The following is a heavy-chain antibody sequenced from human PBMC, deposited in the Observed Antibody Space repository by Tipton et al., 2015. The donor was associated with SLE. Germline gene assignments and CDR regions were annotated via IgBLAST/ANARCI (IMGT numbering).Heavy chain of an antibody. J-gene: IGHJ5*02. CDR3: ARTKLRYFDWPYNWFDP. V-gene: IGHV4-39*07. CDR2: IYYSGST. D-gene: IGHD3-9*01. CDR1: GGSISSSSYY. Sequence: TLSLTCTVSGGSISSSSYYWGWIRQPPGKGLEWIGSIYYSGSTYYNPSLKSRVTISVDTSKNQFSLKLSSVTAADTAVYYCARTKLRYFDWPYNWFDPWGQGTLATVSS.